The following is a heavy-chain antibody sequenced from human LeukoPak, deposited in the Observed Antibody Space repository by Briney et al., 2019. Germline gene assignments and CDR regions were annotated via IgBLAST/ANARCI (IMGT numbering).Heavy chain of an antibody. V-gene: IGHV3-30-3*01. D-gene: IGHD1-26*01. Sequence: GRSLRLSCAASGFIFSSYAMQWVRQGPGKGPEWVAVISYDGSNKYYADSVEGRFTISRDNSKNTLYLQMNSLRAEDTAVYYCARDGGVGATVGVDAFDIWGQGTMVTVSS. CDR2: ISYDGSNK. CDR3: ARDGGVGATVGVDAFDI. J-gene: IGHJ3*02. CDR1: GFIFSSYA.